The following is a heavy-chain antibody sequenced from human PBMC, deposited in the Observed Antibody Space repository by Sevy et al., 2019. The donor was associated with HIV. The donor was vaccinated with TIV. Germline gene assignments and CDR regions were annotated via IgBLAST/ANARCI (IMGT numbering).Heavy chain of an antibody. CDR1: GFTFSSYA. CDR2: ISGSGGST. CDR3: AKDLTYYDFWSGYWGSTYYYGMDV. Sequence: GGSLRLSCAASGFTFSSYAMSWVRRAPGKGLEWVSAISGSGGSTYYADSVKGRFTISRDNSKNTLYLQMNSLRAEDTAVYYCAKDLTYYDFWSGYWGSTYYYGMDVWGQGTTVTVSS. J-gene: IGHJ6*02. D-gene: IGHD3-3*01. V-gene: IGHV3-23*01.